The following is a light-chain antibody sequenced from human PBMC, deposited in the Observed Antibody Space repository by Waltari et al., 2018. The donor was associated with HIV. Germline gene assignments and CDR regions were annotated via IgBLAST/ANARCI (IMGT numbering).Light chain of an antibody. CDR2: KDT. Sequence: SYELTQPPSVSVSPGQTARITCSADALAKQHTYWYHQKPGQAPVVVIYKDTQWPSAIPERFSGSSSGTIVTLTISGVQAEDEAVYYCQSADNTGTSVVFGGGTKLTVL. CDR3: QSADNTGTSVV. V-gene: IGLV3-25*03. J-gene: IGLJ2*01. CDR1: ALAKQH.